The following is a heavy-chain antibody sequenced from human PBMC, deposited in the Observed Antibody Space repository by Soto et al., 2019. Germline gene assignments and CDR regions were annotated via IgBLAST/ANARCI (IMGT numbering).Heavy chain of an antibody. J-gene: IGHJ6*02. CDR1: GGTFSSYA. V-gene: IGHV1-69*06. CDR2: IIPIFGTA. Sequence: SVKVSCKASGGTFSSYAISWVRQAPGQGLEWMGGIIPIFGTANYAQKFQGRVTITADKSTSTAYMELSSLRSGDTAVYYCVREDQYYYGMDVWGQGTTVTVSS. CDR3: VREDQYYYGMDV.